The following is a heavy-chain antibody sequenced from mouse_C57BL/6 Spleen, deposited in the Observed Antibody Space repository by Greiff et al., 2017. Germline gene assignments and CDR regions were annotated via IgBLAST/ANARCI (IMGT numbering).Heavy chain of an antibody. CDR3: ARGCYYYGSSPQSFDV. D-gene: IGHD1-1*01. CDR2: IYPGSGST. CDR1: GYTFTSYW. J-gene: IGHJ1*03. Sequence: QVQLQQPGAELVKPGASVKMSCKASGYTFTSYWITWVKQRPGQGLEWIGDIYPGSGSTNYNEKFKSKATLTVDTSSSTAYMQLSSLTSEDSAVYYCARGCYYYGSSPQSFDVWGTGTTVTVSS. V-gene: IGHV1-55*01.